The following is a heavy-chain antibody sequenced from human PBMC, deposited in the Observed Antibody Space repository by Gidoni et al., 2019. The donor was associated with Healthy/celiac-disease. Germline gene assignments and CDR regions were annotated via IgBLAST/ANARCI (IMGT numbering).Heavy chain of an antibody. CDR1: GGSFSGYY. J-gene: IGHJ5*02. CDR2: LNHSGST. Sequence: QVQLQQWGAGRLKPSETLSRNCAVHGGSFSGYYWSWLRQPPGKGPEWIGELNHSGSTNYNPSLKSLVTISVDTSKNQFSLKLSSVTAADTAVYCCASVTTVTTRTATNWFYPWGQGTLVTVSS. CDR3: ASVTTVTTRTATNWFYP. V-gene: IGHV4-34*01. D-gene: IGHD4-17*01.